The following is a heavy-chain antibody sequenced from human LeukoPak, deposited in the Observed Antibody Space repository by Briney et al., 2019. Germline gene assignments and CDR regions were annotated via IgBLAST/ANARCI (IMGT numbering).Heavy chain of an antibody. Sequence: GSLRLSCAASGFTFSSYAMSWVRQAPGKGLEWVSTISDYPHYADSVRGRFTISRDNSRKTVFLQMNSLTTEDAATYYCTKDSQGSYDGFWYGTYGMDVWGQGTTVTVSS. J-gene: IGHJ6*02. CDR2: ISDYP. V-gene: IGHV3-23*05. CDR1: GFTFSSYA. CDR3: TKDSQGSYDGFWYGTYGMDV. D-gene: IGHD3-16*01.